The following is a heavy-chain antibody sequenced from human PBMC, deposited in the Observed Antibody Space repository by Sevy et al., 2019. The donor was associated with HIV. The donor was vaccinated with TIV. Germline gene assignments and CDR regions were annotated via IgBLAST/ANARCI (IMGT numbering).Heavy chain of an antibody. V-gene: IGHV3-7*01. CDR3: ARDLCSGGYYENY. D-gene: IGHD1-26*01. Sequence: GGSLRLSCAASGFTLSNYWMSWVRQAPGKGLEWVANIKQDGSDKYYVDSVKGRFTISGDNAKNSLYLQMNSLGAEDTAVYYCARDLCSGGYYENYWGQGTLVTVSS. J-gene: IGHJ4*02. CDR1: GFTLSNYW. CDR2: IKQDGSDK.